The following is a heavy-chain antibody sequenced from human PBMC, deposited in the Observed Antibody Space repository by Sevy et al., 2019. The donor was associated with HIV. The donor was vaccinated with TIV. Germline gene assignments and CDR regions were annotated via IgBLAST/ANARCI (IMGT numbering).Heavy chain of an antibody. CDR1: GFTFSSYA. D-gene: IGHD6-13*01. V-gene: IGHV3-30*04. CDR3: ARARGTAADSWFDP. Sequence: GGSLRLSCAASGFTFSSYAMHWVRQAPGKGLEWVAVISYDGSNKYYAYSVKGRCTISRDNSKNTLYLQMNSLRAEDTAVYYCARARGTAADSWFDPWGQGTLVTVSS. J-gene: IGHJ5*02. CDR2: ISYDGSNK.